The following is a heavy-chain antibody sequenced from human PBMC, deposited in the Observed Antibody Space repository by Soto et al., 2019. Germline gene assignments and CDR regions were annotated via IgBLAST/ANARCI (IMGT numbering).Heavy chain of an antibody. J-gene: IGHJ5*02. CDR2: IYYSGST. Sequence: SETLSLTCTVSAGSISSYYWSWIRQPPGKGLEWIGYIYYSGSTNYNPSLKSRVNISVDTSKIQFSLKLSSVTAADTAVYYCARRLCSGGSCYSGYWFDPWGQGTLVTVSS. CDR3: ARRLCSGGSCYSGYWFDP. V-gene: IGHV4-59*08. D-gene: IGHD2-15*01. CDR1: AGSISSYY.